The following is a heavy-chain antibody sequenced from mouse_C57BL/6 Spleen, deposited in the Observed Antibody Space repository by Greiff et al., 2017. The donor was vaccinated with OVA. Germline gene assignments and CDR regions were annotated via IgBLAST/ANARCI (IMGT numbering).Heavy chain of an antibody. CDR2: IDPETGGT. CDR1: GYTFTDYE. V-gene: IGHV1-15*01. CDR3: TRNGRGYAMDY. J-gene: IGHJ4*01. Sequence: VKLQESGAELVRPGASVTLSCKASGYTFTDYEMHWVKQTPVHGLEWIGAIDPETGGTAYNQKFKGKAILTADKSSSTAYMELRSLTSEDSAVYYCTRNGRGYAMDYWGQGTSVTVSS.